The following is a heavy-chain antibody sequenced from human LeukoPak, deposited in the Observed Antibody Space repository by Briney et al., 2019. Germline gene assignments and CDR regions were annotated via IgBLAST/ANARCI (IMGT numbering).Heavy chain of an antibody. CDR1: GGSISSYY. CDR2: IYTSGST. V-gene: IGHV4-4*09. D-gene: IGHD3-22*01. J-gene: IGHJ4*02. CDR3: ARLNYYDSSGYDY. Sequence: ASETLSLTCTVSGGSISSYYWSWIRQPPGKGLEWIGYIYTSGSTNYNPSLKSQVTISVDTSKNQFSLKLSSVTAADTAVYYCARLNYYDSSGYDYWGQGTLVTVSS.